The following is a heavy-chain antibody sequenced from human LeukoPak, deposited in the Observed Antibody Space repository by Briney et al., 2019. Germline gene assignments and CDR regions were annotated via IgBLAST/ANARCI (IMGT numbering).Heavy chain of an antibody. J-gene: IGHJ6*03. CDR1: GGSISSSSYY. D-gene: IGHD4/OR15-4a*01. V-gene: IGHV4-39*01. CDR3: ASQAGGRLSVKASYYYYYMDV. Sequence: SETLSLTCTVSGGSISSSSYYWGWIRQPPGKGLEWIGSIYYSGSTYYNPSLKSRVTISVDTSKNQFSLKLSSVTAADTAVYYCASQAGGRLSVKASYYYYYMDVWGKGTTVTVSS. CDR2: IYYSGST.